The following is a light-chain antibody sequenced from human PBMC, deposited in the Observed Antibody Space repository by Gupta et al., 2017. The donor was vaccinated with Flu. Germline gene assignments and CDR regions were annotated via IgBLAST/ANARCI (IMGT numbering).Light chain of an antibody. Sequence: VLMPSATTLSVYPGERATLSCRASQSVSSNLAWYQQKPGQAPRRLIYGASTRATGIPARFSGSGSGTEFTLTISSLQSEDFAVYYCQQYNNWPRTFGQGTKLEIK. CDR2: GAS. V-gene: IGKV3-15*01. CDR1: QSVSSN. J-gene: IGKJ2*01. CDR3: QQYNNWPRT.